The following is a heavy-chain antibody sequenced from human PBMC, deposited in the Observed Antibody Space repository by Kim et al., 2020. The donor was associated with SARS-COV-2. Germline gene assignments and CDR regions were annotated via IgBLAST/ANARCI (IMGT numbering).Heavy chain of an antibody. CDR1: EFTFDTYW. V-gene: IGHV3-7*03. J-gene: IGHJ6*02. CDR2: IKKAAYAT. D-gene: IGHD4-17*01. Sequence: GGSLRLSCAASEFTFDTYWMSWVRQATGKGLEWVGIIKKAAYATYYVDSVNGLFTTSRNNTKNLLFLQINSLNADDTGVYYCARGVAVAPHHYGDDGMDVWGPGTTVTVSS. CDR3: ARGVAVAPHHYGDDGMDV.